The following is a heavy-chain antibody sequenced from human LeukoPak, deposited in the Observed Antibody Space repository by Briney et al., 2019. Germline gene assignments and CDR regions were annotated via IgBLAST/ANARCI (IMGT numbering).Heavy chain of an antibody. J-gene: IGHJ4*02. CDR3: ARGGRSNYFDH. CDR2: ITSGGGTI. CDR1: GFTFSVYE. Sequence: GGSLRLSCAASGFTFSVYEMNWVRQAPGKGLEWFSYITSGGGTIYYADSVKGRFTIPRDNAKNSLYLQTNSLRAEDTAVYYCARGGRSNYFDHWGQGTLVTVSS. D-gene: IGHD3-16*01. V-gene: IGHV3-48*03.